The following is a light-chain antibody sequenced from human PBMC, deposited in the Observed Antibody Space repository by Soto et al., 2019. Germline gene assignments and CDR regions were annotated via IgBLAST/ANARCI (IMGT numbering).Light chain of an antibody. Sequence: DIQMTQSPSSVSAAVGERVTITCRACQVMSSWLAWYQQKPGKAPKLLIFAASTLQSGVPSRFSGSGSRTDFTLTITSLQPEDIGTYYCQQTDTLPSTFGQGTRLEIK. CDR3: QQTDTLPST. J-gene: IGKJ5*01. V-gene: IGKV1D-12*01. CDR2: AAS. CDR1: QVMSSW.